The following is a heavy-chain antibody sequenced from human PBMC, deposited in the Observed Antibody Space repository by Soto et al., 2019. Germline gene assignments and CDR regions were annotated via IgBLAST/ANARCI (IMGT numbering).Heavy chain of an antibody. Sequence: SETLSLTCTVSGGSISSYYWSWIRQPPGKGLEWIGYIYYSGITDYNPSLKSRVTISVDTSKNQFSLKLSSVTAADTAVYYCARVYDFWSGYYWFDPWGQGTLVTVSS. CDR2: IYYSGIT. J-gene: IGHJ5*02. V-gene: IGHV4-59*01. CDR1: GGSISSYY. CDR3: ARVYDFWSGYYWFDP. D-gene: IGHD3-3*01.